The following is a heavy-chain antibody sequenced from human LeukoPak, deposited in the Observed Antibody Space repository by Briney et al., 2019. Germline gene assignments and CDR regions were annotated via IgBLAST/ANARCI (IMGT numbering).Heavy chain of an antibody. CDR3: ARDRKVEPLPDK. CDR1: GFTFSSYA. J-gene: IGHJ4*02. CDR2: ISGSGGST. D-gene: IGHD1-26*01. V-gene: IGHV3-23*01. Sequence: GGSLRLSCAASGFTFSSYAMSWVRQAPGKGLEWVSAISGSGGSTYYADSVKGRFTISRDNAKNSLYLQLSSLRAEDTAVYYCARDRKVEPLPDKWGQGILVTVSS.